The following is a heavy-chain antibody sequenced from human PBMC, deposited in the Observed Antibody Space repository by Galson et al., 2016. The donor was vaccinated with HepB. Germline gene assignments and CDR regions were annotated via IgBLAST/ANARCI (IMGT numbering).Heavy chain of an antibody. V-gene: IGHV1-18*04. CDR2: ISVDIGNT. Sequence: SVKVSCKASGYTFINYGISWVRQAPGQGLEWMGWISVDIGNTNYAQKLQDRVTMTTDTSTNTALMDLRSLRSDDTAVYYCARGVGGVGDYSEGYYYHYYMDVWGTGTTVTVTS. D-gene: IGHD3-16*01. J-gene: IGHJ6*03. CDR1: GYTFINYG. CDR3: ARGVGGVGDYSEGYYYHYYMDV.